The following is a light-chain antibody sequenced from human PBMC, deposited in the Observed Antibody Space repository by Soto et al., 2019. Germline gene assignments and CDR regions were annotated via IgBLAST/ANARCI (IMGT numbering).Light chain of an antibody. J-gene: IGLJ2*01. CDR1: SNDVGSYKF. CDR2: EAS. Sequence: QSALTQPASVSGSPGQSITISCTGSSNDVGSYKFVSWYQQYPGKTPKLIIYEASKRPARVSSRFTGSKSGNTASLRISGLQAMDEADYYCCSYAGDSAFLFGGGTKLTVL. CDR3: CSYAGDSAFL. V-gene: IGLV2-23*02.